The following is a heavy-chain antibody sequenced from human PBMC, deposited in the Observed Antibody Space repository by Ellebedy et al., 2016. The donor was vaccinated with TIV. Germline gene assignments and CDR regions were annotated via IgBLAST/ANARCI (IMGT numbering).Heavy chain of an antibody. Sequence: ASVKVSCXASGYTFTSYGISWVRQAPGQGLEWMGWISAYNGNTNYAQKLQGRVTMTTDTSTSTAYMELRSLRSDDTAVYYCAKDRVASSYGSGSYYNIEWFDPWGQGTLVTVSS. J-gene: IGHJ5*02. V-gene: IGHV1-18*01. CDR1: GYTFTSYG. CDR2: ISAYNGNT. D-gene: IGHD3-10*01. CDR3: AKDRVASSYGSGSYYNIEWFDP.